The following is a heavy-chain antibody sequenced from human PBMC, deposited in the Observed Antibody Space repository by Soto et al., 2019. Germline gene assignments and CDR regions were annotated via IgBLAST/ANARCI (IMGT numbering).Heavy chain of an antibody. CDR1: GFIVSDTY. CDR2: ISNRGDT. J-gene: IGHJ3*02. V-gene: IGHV3-66*01. D-gene: IGHD2-15*01. CDR3: AREPRYCRGGSCSITGDAYDI. Sequence: GGSLRLSCTASGFIVSDTYVNWVRQAPGKGLEWVSVISNRGDTHYADSVRGRFSLSRDISDNTLHLQMNDLRVEDTAVYYCAREPRYCRGGSCSITGDAYDIWGQGTMVTVSS.